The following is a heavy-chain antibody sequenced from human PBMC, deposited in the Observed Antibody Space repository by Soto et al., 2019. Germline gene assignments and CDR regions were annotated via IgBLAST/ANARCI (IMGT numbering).Heavy chain of an antibody. V-gene: IGHV1-8*01. D-gene: IGHD6-6*01. Sequence: YTFPSCDINWVRQATGQGLEWMGWMNPNSGNTGYAQKFQGRVTVTRNTSISTAYMELSSLRSEDTAVYYCARATYSSSSADGMDVWGQGTTVTVSS. CDR1: YTFPSCD. CDR2: MNPNSGNT. CDR3: ARATYSSSSADGMDV. J-gene: IGHJ6*02.